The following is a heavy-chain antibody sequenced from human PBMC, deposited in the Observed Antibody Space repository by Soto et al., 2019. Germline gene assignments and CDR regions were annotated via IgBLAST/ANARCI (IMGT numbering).Heavy chain of an antibody. Sequence: PGGSLRLSCASSGFTFSSYAMHWVRQAPGEGLEYVSVISSNGGSTYYANSVKGRFTISRDNSKNTLYLQMGSLRAEDMAVYYCARTSGYAFDYWGQGTLVTVSS. J-gene: IGHJ4*02. CDR1: GFTFSSYA. V-gene: IGHV3-64*01. CDR3: ARTSGYAFDY. CDR2: ISSNGGST. D-gene: IGHD5-12*01.